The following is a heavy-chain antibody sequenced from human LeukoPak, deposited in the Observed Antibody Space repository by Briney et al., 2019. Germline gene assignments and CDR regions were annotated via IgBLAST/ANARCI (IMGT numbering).Heavy chain of an antibody. J-gene: IGHJ4*02. Sequence: SETLSLTCTVSGGSISSSSYYWGWIRQPPGKGLEWIGSIYYSGSTYYNPSLKSRVTISVDTSKNQFSLKLSSVTAADTALYYCAKDISPGIAASDYWGQGTLVTVSS. CDR1: GGSISSSSYY. CDR2: IYYSGST. D-gene: IGHD6-13*01. V-gene: IGHV4-39*07. CDR3: AKDISPGIAASDY.